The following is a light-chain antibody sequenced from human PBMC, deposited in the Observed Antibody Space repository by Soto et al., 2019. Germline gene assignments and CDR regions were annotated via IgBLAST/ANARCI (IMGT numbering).Light chain of an antibody. Sequence: QSVLTQPPSVSGAPGQRVTISCSGSSSNIGAGYDVNWYRQLPGTAPKLLIYGNSDRPSGVPDRFSGSKSGTSASLAITGLQAEDEADYFCQSYDRSLRTDVFGTGTKVTV. CDR2: GNS. J-gene: IGLJ1*01. CDR1: SSNIGAGYD. V-gene: IGLV1-40*01. CDR3: QSYDRSLRTDV.